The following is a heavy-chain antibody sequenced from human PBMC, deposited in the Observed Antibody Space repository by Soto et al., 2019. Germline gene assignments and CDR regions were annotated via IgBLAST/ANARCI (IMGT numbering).Heavy chain of an antibody. Sequence: SETLSLTCTVSGGSVSSGSYYWSWIRQPPGKGLEWIGYIYYSGSTNYNPSLRSRVTISVDTSKNQFSLKLSSVTAADTAVYYCARGMANYYYDSSGSLFGWGQGTLVTVSS. CDR2: IYYSGST. D-gene: IGHD3-22*01. J-gene: IGHJ4*02. CDR1: GGSVSSGSYY. CDR3: ARGMANYYYDSSGSLFG. V-gene: IGHV4-61*01.